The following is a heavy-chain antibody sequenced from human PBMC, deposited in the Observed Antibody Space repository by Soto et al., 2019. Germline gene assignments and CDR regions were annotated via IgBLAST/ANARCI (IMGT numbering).Heavy chain of an antibody. CDR3: ARDSRGANFDY. J-gene: IGHJ4*02. Sequence: GGSLRLSCEASGFTFDVHWMTRVRQAPGKGLEWVASIKHDGSEEYYVDSVKGRFTIYRDNARNSLYLQLSRLRAEDAAIYYCARDSRGANFDYWGQGALVTVSS. V-gene: IGHV3-7*01. CDR1: GFTFDVHW. CDR2: IKHDGSEE. D-gene: IGHD2-15*01.